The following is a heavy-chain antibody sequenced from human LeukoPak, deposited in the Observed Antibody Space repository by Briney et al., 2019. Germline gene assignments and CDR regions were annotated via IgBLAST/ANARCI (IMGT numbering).Heavy chain of an antibody. V-gene: IGHV6-1*01. CDR1: GDSVSSNSAA. CDR3: AKVLAAAGPWGFDP. Sequence: SQTLSLTCAISGDSVSSNSAAWNWIRRSPSRGLEWLGGTYYRSKWYNDYAVSVKSRITINPDTSKNQFSLQLNSVTPEDTAVYYCAKVLAAAGPWGFDPWGQGTLVTVSS. CDR2: TYYRSKWYN. J-gene: IGHJ5*02. D-gene: IGHD6-13*01.